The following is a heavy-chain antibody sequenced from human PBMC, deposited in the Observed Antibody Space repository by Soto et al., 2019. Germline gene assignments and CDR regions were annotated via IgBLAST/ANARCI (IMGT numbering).Heavy chain of an antibody. J-gene: IGHJ4*02. CDR3: ARDFIAAAGHYFDY. D-gene: IGHD6-13*01. CDR2: IIPILGIA. CDR1: GGTFSSYT. V-gene: IGHV1-69*08. Sequence: QVQLVQSGAEVKKPGSSVKVSCKASGGTFSSYTISWVRQAPGQGLEWMGRIIPILGIANYAQKFQGRVTITADKSTSTAYMELSSLRSEDTAVYYCARDFIAAAGHYFDYWGQGTLVTVSS.